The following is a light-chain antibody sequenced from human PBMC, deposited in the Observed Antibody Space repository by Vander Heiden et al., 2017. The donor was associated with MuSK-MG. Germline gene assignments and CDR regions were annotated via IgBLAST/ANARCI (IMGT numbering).Light chain of an antibody. V-gene: IGLV1-44*01. Sequence: QSVLTQPPSASGIPGQRVTISCSVSSFNIGSNTVNWFQQLPGTAPKLLIYLDYQRPSGVPDRFSGSRSGTSASLAISGLQSEDEADYYCAAWDDSLKGFVFGTGTMVSVL. CDR1: SFNIGSNT. CDR2: LDY. J-gene: IGLJ1*01. CDR3: AAWDDSLKGFV.